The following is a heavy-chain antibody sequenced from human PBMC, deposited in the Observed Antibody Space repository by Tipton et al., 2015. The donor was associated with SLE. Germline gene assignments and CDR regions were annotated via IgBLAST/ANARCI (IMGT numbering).Heavy chain of an antibody. CDR3: AKDPGAYSYYYGMDV. Sequence: SLRLSCAASGFTFDDYTMHWVRQAPGKGLEWVSLISWDGGSTYYADSVKGRFTISRDNSKNSLYLQMNSLRTEDTALYYCAKDPGAYSYYYGMDVWGQGTTVTVSS. J-gene: IGHJ6*02. CDR2: ISWDGGST. V-gene: IGHV3-43*01. CDR1: GFTFDDYT. D-gene: IGHD4/OR15-4a*01.